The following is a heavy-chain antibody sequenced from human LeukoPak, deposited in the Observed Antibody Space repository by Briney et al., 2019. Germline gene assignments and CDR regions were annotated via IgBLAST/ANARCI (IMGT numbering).Heavy chain of an antibody. CDR2: IYYNGST. V-gene: IGHV4-39*07. CDR3: ATHYGSGLDWFDP. CDR1: GGSISSSSYY. Sequence: SETLSLTCTVSGGSISSSSYYWGWIRQPPGKGLEWIGSIYYNGSTYYNPSLKSRVTISVDTSKNQFSLKLSSVTAADTAMYYCATHYGSGLDWFDPWGQGTLVTVSS. D-gene: IGHD3-10*01. J-gene: IGHJ5*02.